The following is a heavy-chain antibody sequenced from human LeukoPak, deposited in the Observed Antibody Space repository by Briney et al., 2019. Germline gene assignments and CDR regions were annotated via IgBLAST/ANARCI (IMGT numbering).Heavy chain of an antibody. Sequence: GGSLRLSCAASGFTFSSYAMSWVRPAPGKGLEWVSAISDSGGSTYYADSVKGRFTISRDNSKNTLYLQMNSLRAEDTAVYYCAKEGLDYGDYEFDYWGQGTLVTVSS. CDR3: AKEGLDYGDYEFDY. D-gene: IGHD4-17*01. V-gene: IGHV3-23*01. CDR2: ISDSGGST. CDR1: GFTFSSYA. J-gene: IGHJ4*02.